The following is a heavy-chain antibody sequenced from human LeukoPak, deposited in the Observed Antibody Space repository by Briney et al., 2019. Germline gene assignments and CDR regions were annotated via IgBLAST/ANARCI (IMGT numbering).Heavy chain of an antibody. V-gene: IGHV3-7*03. J-gene: IGHJ1*01. Sequence: PGGSLRLSCAASGFTFSRYWMSWVRQTPEKGLECVANIKQDGSDRFYVDSVRGRFTISRDNAKNSLYLQMSSLRVEDTALYYCARDPWADSSGFPLHHWGQGTLVTVSS. CDR1: GFTFSRYW. D-gene: IGHD3-22*01. CDR3: ARDPWADSSGFPLHH. CDR2: IKQDGSDR.